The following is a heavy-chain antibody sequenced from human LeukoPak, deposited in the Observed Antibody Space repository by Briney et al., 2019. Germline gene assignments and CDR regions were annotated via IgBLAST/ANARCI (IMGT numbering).Heavy chain of an antibody. J-gene: IGHJ6*03. D-gene: IGHD3-3*01. CDR3: ASNPRQPYDFWEDYSYYSMDV. CDR2: MNPNSGNT. V-gene: IGHV1-8*01. CDR1: GYTFSSYD. Sequence: ASVKVACKTSGYTFSSYDISWVRQATGQGLEWMGWMNPNSGNTGYAQKFQGRVAMNRDTSISTAYMELSSLRYEDTAVYYCASNPRQPYDFWEDYSYYSMDVWGKGTTVSVSS.